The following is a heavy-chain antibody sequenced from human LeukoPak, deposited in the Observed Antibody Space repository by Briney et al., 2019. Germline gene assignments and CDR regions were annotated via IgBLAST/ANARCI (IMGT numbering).Heavy chain of an antibody. D-gene: IGHD6-13*01. CDR3: ARVKDPYSSSWSNFDY. CDR2: IYSGGST. CDR1: GVTVRSNY. V-gene: IGHV3-53*05. Sequence: GGSLRLSCAASGVTVRSNYMSWVRQAPGKGLEWVSVIYSGGSTYYADSVKGRFTISRDNAKNSLYLQMNSLRAEDTAVYYCARVKDPYSSSWSNFDYWGQGTLVTVSS. J-gene: IGHJ4*02.